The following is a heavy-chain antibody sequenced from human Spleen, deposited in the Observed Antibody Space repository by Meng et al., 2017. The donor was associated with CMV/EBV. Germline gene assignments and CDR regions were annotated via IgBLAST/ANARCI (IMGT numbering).Heavy chain of an antibody. Sequence: QVQLQESGPGLVKPSGTLSLTCAVFGGSTSSSNLWTWVRQVPGKGLEWIGEIYHSGSTNYNPSLKSRVTISVDKFKNQFSLKRGSVTAADTAVYYCARIERRRILKYCGSDCSTTDYWGQGTLVTVSS. J-gene: IGHJ4*02. CDR1: GGSTSSSNL. CDR2: IYHSGST. V-gene: IGHV4-4*02. CDR3: ARIERRRILKYCGSDCSTTDY. D-gene: IGHD2-21*02.